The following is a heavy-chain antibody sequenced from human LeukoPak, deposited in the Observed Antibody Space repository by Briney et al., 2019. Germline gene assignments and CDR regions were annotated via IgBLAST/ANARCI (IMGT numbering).Heavy chain of an antibody. CDR3: ARGRGYVWGSYLHLFDY. Sequence: SETLSLTCTVSGGSISSGSYYWSWIRQPAGKGLEWIGRIYTSGSTNYNPSLKSRVTISVDTSKNQFSLKLSSVTAADTAVYYCARGRGYVWGSYLHLFDYWGQGTLVTVSS. D-gene: IGHD3-16*02. V-gene: IGHV4-61*02. CDR2: IYTSGST. J-gene: IGHJ4*02. CDR1: GGSISSGSYY.